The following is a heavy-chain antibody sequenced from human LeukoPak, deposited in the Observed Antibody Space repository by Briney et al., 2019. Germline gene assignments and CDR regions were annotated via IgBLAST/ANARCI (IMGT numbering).Heavy chain of an antibody. V-gene: IGHV4-59*08. CDR3: ARHGVVVVAATPVTDYYFDY. CDR1: GGSISSYY. D-gene: IGHD2-15*01. J-gene: IGHJ4*02. Sequence: SETLSLTCTVSGGSISSYYWSWIRQPPGKGLEWIGYIYYSGSTNYNPSLKSRVTISVDTSKNQFSLKLSSVTAADTAVYYCARHGVVVVAATPVTDYYFDYWGQGTLVTVSS. CDR2: IYYSGST.